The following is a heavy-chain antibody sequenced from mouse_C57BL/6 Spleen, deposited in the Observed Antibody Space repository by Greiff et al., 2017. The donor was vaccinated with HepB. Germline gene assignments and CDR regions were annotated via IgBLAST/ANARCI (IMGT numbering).Heavy chain of an antibody. CDR2: IYPGDGDT. Sequence: QVQLQQSGPELVKPGASVKISCKASGYAFSSSWMNWVKQRPGKGLEWIGRIYPGDGDTNYNGKFKGKATLTADKSSSTAYMQLSSLTSEDSAVYFCARGGHYGSSHFAYWGQGTLVTVSA. CDR1: GYAFSSSW. J-gene: IGHJ3*01. D-gene: IGHD1-1*01. V-gene: IGHV1-82*01. CDR3: ARGGHYGSSHFAY.